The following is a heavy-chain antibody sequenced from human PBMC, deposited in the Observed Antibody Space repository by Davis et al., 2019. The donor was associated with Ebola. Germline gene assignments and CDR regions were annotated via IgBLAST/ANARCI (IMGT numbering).Heavy chain of an antibody. D-gene: IGHD3-10*01. CDR3: ARDRSGSYSWYYYYGMDV. J-gene: IGHJ6*02. V-gene: IGHV1-8*03. CDR2: MNPNTGHT. CDR1: GYTFTSYD. Sequence: ASVKVSCKASGYTFTSYDINWVRQATGQGLEWMGWMNPNTGHTVYAQKFQGRVTITRNTSISTAYMELSRLRSDDTAVYYCARDRSGSYSWYYYYGMDVWGQGTTVTVSS.